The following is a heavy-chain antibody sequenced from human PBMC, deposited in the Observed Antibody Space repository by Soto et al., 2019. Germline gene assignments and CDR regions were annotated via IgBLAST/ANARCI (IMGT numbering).Heavy chain of an antibody. J-gene: IGHJ4*02. CDR1: GFTVSSNY. CDR3: ARDVSSGWYYFDY. V-gene: IGHV3-66*01. Sequence: EVQLVESGGGLVQPGGSLRLSCAASGFTVSSNYMSWVRQSPGKGPEWVSVISSDGSKYYADSVKVRFTISRDNSKNTLYLQMNSLRAEDTAVYFCARDVSSGWYYFDYWGQGTLVTFSS. CDR2: ISSDGSK. D-gene: IGHD6-19*01.